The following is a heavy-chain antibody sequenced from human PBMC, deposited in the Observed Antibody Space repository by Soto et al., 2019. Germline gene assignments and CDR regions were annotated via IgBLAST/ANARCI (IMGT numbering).Heavy chain of an antibody. J-gene: IGHJ4*02. CDR1: GFTFSDYY. D-gene: IGHD3-22*01. V-gene: IGHV3-11*04. CDR3: ATTVYYYDTSGLY. Sequence: PGGSLRLSCVASGFTFSDYYMSWIRQAPGRGLEWISYISSSSTTIYYADSVKGRFTISRDNAKNSLYLQMNSLRDEDTAVYYCATTVYYYDTSGLYWGQGTLVTVSS. CDR2: ISSSSTTI.